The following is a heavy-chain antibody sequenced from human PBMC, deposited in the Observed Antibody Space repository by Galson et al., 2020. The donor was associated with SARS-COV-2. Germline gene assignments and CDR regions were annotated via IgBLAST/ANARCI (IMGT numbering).Heavy chain of an antibody. CDR2: IYYSGST. D-gene: IGHD7-27*01. J-gene: IGHJ4*02. CDR1: GGSISSYY. CDR3: AGPQLGIMVY. Sequence: SETLSLTCTVSGGSISSYYWSWIRQPPGKGLEWIGYIYYSGSTNYNPSLKSRVTISVDTSKNQFSLKLSSVTAADTAVYYCAGPQLGIMVYWGQGTLVTVSS. V-gene: IGHV4-59*08.